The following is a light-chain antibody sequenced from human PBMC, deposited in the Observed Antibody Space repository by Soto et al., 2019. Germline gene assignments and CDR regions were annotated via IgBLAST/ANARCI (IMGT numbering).Light chain of an antibody. J-gene: IGKJ1*01. Sequence: EILMTQSPATRSVSPVDSATLSCRASRSVDPDLPCYKQKSGQAPRPLVFATTARATRAPDRFRGSRSGPDFSLTLSRPQPEDFATYYSHKYYKRPTRTFGKGTKVDIK. V-gene: IGKV3-15*01. CDR2: ATT. CDR1: RSVDPD. CDR3: HKYYKRPTRT.